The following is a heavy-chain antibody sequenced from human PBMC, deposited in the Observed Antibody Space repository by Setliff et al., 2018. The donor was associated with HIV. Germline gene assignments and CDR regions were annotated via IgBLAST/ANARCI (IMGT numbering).Heavy chain of an antibody. D-gene: IGHD3-10*01. CDR2: IDWDDDK. CDR1: GFSLSTGGMR. Sequence: GSGPYAGEPTQTLTLTCTLSGFSLSTGGMRVSWIRQPPGKALEWLARIDWDDDKFYNTSLKTRLTITKDTSKNHVVLTMTNMDPVDTATYYCAHSDSYYDSGSSASWGQGTLVTVSS. CDR3: AHSDSYYDSGSSAS. V-gene: IGHV2-70*12. J-gene: IGHJ5*02.